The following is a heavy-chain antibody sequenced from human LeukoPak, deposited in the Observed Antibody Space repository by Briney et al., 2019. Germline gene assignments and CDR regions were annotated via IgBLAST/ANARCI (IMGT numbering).Heavy chain of an antibody. CDR2: ITGSGGNT. CDR3: AKAPVTSCRGAYCYPFDS. J-gene: IGHJ4*02. V-gene: IGHV3-23*01. D-gene: IGHD2-21*01. Sequence: GGTLRLSCAASGFTFSSNGMSWVRQAPGKGLEWVSTITGSGGNTYYAASVKGRFTISRDNSKNTLYLQMNSLRAEDTAVYFCAKAPVTSCRGAYCYPFDSWGQGTLVTVSS. CDR1: GFTFSSNG.